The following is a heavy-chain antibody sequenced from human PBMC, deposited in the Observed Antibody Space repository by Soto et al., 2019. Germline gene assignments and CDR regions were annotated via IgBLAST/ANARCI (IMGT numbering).Heavy chain of an antibody. J-gene: IGHJ6*02. CDR3: ARVPYTNFGRYYYRMDV. CDR1: GFTFDDYA. V-gene: IGHV3-9*01. Sequence: GGSLRLSCAVFGFTFDDYAMHWVRQPPGKGLEWVSGISWNSGNKGYAGSVKGRFIVSRDNAKHSLYLQMNSLRPEDTALYYCARVPYTNFGRYYYRMDVWGQGTTVTV. CDR2: ISWNSGNK. D-gene: IGHD4-4*01.